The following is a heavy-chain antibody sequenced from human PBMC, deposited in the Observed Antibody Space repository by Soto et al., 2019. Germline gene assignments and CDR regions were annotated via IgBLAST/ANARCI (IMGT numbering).Heavy chain of an antibody. CDR2: VSFSGNSP. V-gene: IGHV3-23*01. D-gene: IGHD2-15*01. Sequence: EVQLLESGGGLVQPGGSLRLSCAASGFRFSDFAMTWVRHVPGKGLEWVSSVSFSGNSPYYADAVKGRFDISKDNSKNMLYLQMHGLRSDDTGIYYCAKRGSSGGEGGPFYFDHWGPGTHVTVSS. CDR1: GFRFSDFA. CDR3: AKRGSSGGEGGPFYFDH. J-gene: IGHJ4*02.